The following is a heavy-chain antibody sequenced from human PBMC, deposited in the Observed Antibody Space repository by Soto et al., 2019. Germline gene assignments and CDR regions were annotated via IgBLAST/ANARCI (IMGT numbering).Heavy chain of an antibody. CDR1: GESISSSSYY. J-gene: IGHJ4*02. V-gene: IGHV4-39*01. CDR3: ARQRTTLLTPAYFEH. Sequence: SETLSLTCIVSGESISSSSYYWGWIRQPPGKGLEWIGSIYYSGRTYYNPSFKSRVTISIDTSKNQFSLKLSSVTATDTAVYYCARQRTTLLTPAYFEHWGQGPRLTVS. D-gene: IGHD4-4*01. CDR2: IYYSGRT.